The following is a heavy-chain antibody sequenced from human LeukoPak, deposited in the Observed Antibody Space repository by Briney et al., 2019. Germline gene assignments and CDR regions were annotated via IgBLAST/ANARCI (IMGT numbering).Heavy chain of an antibody. D-gene: IGHD3-22*01. J-gene: IGHJ4*02. CDR1: GFTFSSYG. Sequence: GGSLRLSCAASGFTFSSYGMHWVRQAPGKGLEWVAVISYDGSNKYYADSVKGRFTISRDNSKNTLYLQMNSLRAEDTAVYYCAKLSTLYYYDSSGTHYFDYWGQGTLVTVSS. CDR3: AKLSTLYYYDSSGTHYFDY. CDR2: ISYDGSNK. V-gene: IGHV3-30*18.